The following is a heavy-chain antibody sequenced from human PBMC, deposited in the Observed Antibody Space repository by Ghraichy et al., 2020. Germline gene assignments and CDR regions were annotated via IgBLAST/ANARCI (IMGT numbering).Heavy chain of an antibody. Sequence: GGSLRLSCAASGFTFSSYGMHWVRQAPGKGLEWVAVISYDGSNQYYADSVKGRFTISRDNSKNTLYLQMNSLRAEDTAVYYCAKQAMGPEHYYYDMDVWGKETTVTGSS. CDR3: AKQAMGPEHYYYDMDV. J-gene: IGHJ6*03. CDR1: GFTFSSYG. CDR2: ISYDGSNQ. D-gene: IGHD1-14*01. V-gene: IGHV3-30*18.